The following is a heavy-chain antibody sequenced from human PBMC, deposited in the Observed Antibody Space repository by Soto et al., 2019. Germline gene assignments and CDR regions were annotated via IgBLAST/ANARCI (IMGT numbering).Heavy chain of an antibody. J-gene: IGHJ4*02. D-gene: IGHD1-1*01. CDR1: GFTFSRYA. Sequence: GGSLRLSCAASGFTFSRYAMSWVRQAPGKGLEWVSAISGSGGSTYYADSVKGRFTISRDNSKNTLYLQMNSLRSDDTAVYYCARENDEDPTIDYWGQGTLVTAPQ. CDR3: ARENDEDPTIDY. CDR2: ISGSGGST. V-gene: IGHV3-23*01.